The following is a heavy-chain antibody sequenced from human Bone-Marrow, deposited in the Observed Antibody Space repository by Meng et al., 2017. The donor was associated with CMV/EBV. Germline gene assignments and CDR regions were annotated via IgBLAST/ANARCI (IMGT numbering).Heavy chain of an antibody. CDR3: ASWKVARQYYYYYYGMDV. J-gene: IGHJ6*02. Sequence: GGSLRLSCAASGFTFSSYWMHWVRQAPGKGLVWVSRINSDGSSTSYADSVKGRFTISRDNAKNTLYLQMNSLRAEDTAVYYCASWKVARQYYYYYYGMDVWGQGTTVTVSS. CDR1: GFTFSSYW. V-gene: IGHV3-74*01. D-gene: IGHD5-12*01. CDR2: INSDGSST.